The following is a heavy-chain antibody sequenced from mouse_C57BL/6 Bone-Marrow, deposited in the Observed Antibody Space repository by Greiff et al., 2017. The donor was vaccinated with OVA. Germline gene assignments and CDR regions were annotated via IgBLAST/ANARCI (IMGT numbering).Heavy chain of an antibody. V-gene: IGHV1-82*01. Sequence: VQLQQSGPELVKPGASVKISCKASGYAFSSSWMNWVKQRPGKGLEWIGRIYPGDGDTNYNGKFKGKATLTADKSSSTAYMQLSSLPSEDSAVYFCARYEGGYYEAYWGQGTLVTVSA. D-gene: IGHD2-3*01. CDR2: IYPGDGDT. J-gene: IGHJ3*01. CDR3: ARYEGGYYEAY. CDR1: GYAFSSSW.